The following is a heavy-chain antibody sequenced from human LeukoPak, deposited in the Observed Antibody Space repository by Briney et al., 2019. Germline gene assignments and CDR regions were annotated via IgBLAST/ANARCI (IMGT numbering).Heavy chain of an antibody. CDR1: GFPFSSCA. Sequence: GGPLRLSCAASGFPFSSCAMSWARRAPGRGLEWVSALSGSGGSTYYADSVKGRFTISRDNSKNTLYLQMNSLRAEDTAVYYCAKPGIAAAPTGDFDYWGQGTLVTVSS. D-gene: IGHD6-13*01. J-gene: IGHJ4*02. CDR2: LSGSGGST. CDR3: AKPGIAAAPTGDFDY. V-gene: IGHV3-23*01.